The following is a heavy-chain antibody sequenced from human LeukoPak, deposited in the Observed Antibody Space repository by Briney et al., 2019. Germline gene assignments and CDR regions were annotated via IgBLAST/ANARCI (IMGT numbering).Heavy chain of an antibody. CDR1: GFTFSDYY. J-gene: IGHJ4*02. D-gene: IGHD3-10*01. CDR2: IRYDGSNK. CDR3: AKDPFLLWFGETHLDY. Sequence: PGGSLRLSCAASGFTFSDYYMSWIRQAPGKGLEWVAFIRYDGSNKYYADSVKGRFTISRDNSKNTLYLQMNSLRAEDTAVYYCAKDPFLLWFGETHLDYWGQGTLVTVSS. V-gene: IGHV3-30*02.